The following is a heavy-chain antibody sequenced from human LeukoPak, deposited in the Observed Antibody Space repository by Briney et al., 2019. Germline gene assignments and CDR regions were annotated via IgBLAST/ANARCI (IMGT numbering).Heavy chain of an antibody. J-gene: IGHJ4*02. D-gene: IGHD2-2*01. CDR1: GGTFSSYA. CDR2: IIPIFGTA. V-gene: IGHV1-69*06. Sequence: SVKVSCTASGGTFSSYAISWVRQAPGQGLEWMGVIIPIFGTANYAQKVQGRVTISGDNSTSTAYMELSSLRAEDTAVYYCAIYRGSKIMSSTSWPLGYWGQGTLVTVSS. CDR3: AIYRGSKIMSSTSWPLGY.